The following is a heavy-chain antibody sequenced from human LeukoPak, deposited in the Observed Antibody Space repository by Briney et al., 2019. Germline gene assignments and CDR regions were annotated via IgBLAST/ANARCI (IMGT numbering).Heavy chain of an antibody. CDR2: ISGSGGST. J-gene: IGHJ4*02. Sequence: GGSLRLSCAASGFTFSSYAMSWVRQAPGKGLEWVSAISGSGGSTYYADTVKGRFTISRDNSKNTLYLQMNSLRAEDTAVYYCAKVGGIAAAGTSFDYWGQGTLVTVSS. CDR3: AKVGGIAAAGTSFDY. D-gene: IGHD6-13*01. CDR1: GFTFSSYA. V-gene: IGHV3-23*01.